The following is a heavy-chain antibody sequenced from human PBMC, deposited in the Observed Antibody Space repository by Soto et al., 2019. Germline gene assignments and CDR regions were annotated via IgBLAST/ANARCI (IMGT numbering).Heavy chain of an antibody. CDR1: GFTFSSYW. Sequence: PGGSLRLSCAASGFTFSSYWMSWVRQAPGKGLEWVANIKQDGSEKYYVDSVKGRFTISRDNAKNSLYLQMNSLRAADTAVYYCARDIGYSSSWYQAFDIWGQGTMVTVSS. D-gene: IGHD6-13*01. CDR3: ARDIGYSSSWYQAFDI. CDR2: IKQDGSEK. J-gene: IGHJ3*02. V-gene: IGHV3-7*01.